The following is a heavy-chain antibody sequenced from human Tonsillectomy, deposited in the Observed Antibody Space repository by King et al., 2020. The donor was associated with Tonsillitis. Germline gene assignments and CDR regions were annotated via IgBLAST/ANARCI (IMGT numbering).Heavy chain of an antibody. CDR3: ARGTKSGNVGY. CDR2: SNPNSGGR. V-gene: IGHV1-2*02. CDR1: GYSFTEYY. J-gene: IGHJ4*02. Sequence: VQLVESGAEVKKPGASVKVSCKASGYSFTEYYMHWVRQAPGQGLEWMGFSNPNSGGRNYAQKFEGRVTMTRDKSISTAYMELSRLTSNDTAVYYCARGTKSGNVGYWGQETLVTVSS. D-gene: IGHD3-10*01.